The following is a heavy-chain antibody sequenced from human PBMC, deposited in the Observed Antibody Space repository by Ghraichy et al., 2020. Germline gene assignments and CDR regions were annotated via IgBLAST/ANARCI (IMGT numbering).Heavy chain of an antibody. D-gene: IGHD1-1*01. CDR1: GFTVSRHW. Sequence: GVLRLSCAASGFTVSRHWMHWVRQAPGKGLVWVSRINPDGSITNYADSVKGRFTVSRDDAKNTLYLQMNSLRAEDMAMYYCSKDHTGPNDYWGQGTLVTVSS. J-gene: IGHJ4*02. CDR2: INPDGSIT. V-gene: IGHV3-74*01. CDR3: SKDHTGPNDY.